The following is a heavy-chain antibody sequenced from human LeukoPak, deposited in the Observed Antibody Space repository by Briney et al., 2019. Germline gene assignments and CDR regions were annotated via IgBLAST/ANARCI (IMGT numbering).Heavy chain of an antibody. CDR3: ARQVSGYRSLDY. D-gene: IGHD5-12*01. CDR1: GGSISSSSYY. J-gene: IGHJ4*02. Sequence: SETLSLTCTVSGGSISSSSYYWGWIRQPPGKGLEWIGSIYYTGKTFYNPSLKSRITISVDTSKNQFSLKLSSVTAADTAVYYCARQVSGYRSLDYWGQGTLVTVSS. CDR2: IYYTGKT. V-gene: IGHV4-39*01.